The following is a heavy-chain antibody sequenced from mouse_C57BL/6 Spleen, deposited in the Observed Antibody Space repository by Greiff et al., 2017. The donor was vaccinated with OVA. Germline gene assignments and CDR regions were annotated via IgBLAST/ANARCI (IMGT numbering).Heavy chain of an antibody. CDR3: ASQIYYYGSSYERDY. CDR1: GYSFTGYY. CDR2: INPSTGGT. D-gene: IGHD1-1*01. J-gene: IGHJ2*01. Sequence: EVKLLESGPELVKPGASVKISCKASGYSFTGYYMNWVKQSPEKSLEWIGEINPSTGGTTYNQKFKAKATLTVDKSSSTAYMQLKSLTSEDSAVYYCASQIYYYGSSYERDYWGQGTTLTVSS. V-gene: IGHV1-42*01.